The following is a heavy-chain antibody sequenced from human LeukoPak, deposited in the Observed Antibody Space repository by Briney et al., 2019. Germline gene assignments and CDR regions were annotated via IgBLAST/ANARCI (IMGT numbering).Heavy chain of an antibody. CDR3: ARALRIYYYFDY. V-gene: IGHV3-23*01. D-gene: IGHD1-26*01. CDR2: ISGSGGST. CDR1: GFTFSSYA. J-gene: IGHJ4*02. Sequence: GGSLRLSCAASGFTFSSYAMSWVRQAPGKGLEWVSAISGSGGSTYYADSVKGRFTISRDNSKNTLYLQMNSLRAEDTAVYYCARALRIYYYFDYWGQGTLVTVS.